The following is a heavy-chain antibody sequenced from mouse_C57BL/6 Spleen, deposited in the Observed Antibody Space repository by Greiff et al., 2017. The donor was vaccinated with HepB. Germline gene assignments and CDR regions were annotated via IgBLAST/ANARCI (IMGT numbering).Heavy chain of an antibody. CDR3: TGVYSNYPFYAMDY. Sequence: EVKLMESGGGLVQPGGSMKLSCVASGFTFSNYWMNWVRQSPEKGLEWVAQIRLKSDNYATHYAESVKGRFTISRDDSKSSVYLQMNNLRAEDTGIYYCTGVYSNYPFYAMDYWGQGTSVTVSS. D-gene: IGHD2-5*01. V-gene: IGHV6-3*01. J-gene: IGHJ4*01. CDR2: IRLKSDNYAT. CDR1: GFTFSNYW.